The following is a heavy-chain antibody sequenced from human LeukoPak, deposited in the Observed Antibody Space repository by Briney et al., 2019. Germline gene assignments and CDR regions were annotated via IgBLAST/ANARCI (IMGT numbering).Heavy chain of an antibody. CDR1: GFTFSSYA. J-gene: IGHJ6*02. CDR3: ARWGAPYGDYALDYYGMDV. D-gene: IGHD4-17*01. Sequence: PGGSLRLSCAASGFTFSSYAMHWVRQATGKGLEWVSAIGTAGDTYYPGSVKGRFTISRENAKNSLYLQMNSLRAGDTAVYYCARWGAPYGDYALDYYGMDVWGQGTTVTVSS. CDR2: IGTAGDT. V-gene: IGHV3-13*01.